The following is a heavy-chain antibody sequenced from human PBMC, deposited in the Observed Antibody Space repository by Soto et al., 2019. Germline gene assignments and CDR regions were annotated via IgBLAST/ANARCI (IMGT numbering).Heavy chain of an antibody. V-gene: IGHV3-7*01. Sequence: PGGSLRLSCAASGFTFSTTWMTWIRQAPGKGLEWVGQIKPDGSDKTYVDSMKGRFTISRDNSKNSLYLQMDSLRVEDTALYYCATHDYYTFVYWGQGALVTVSS. CDR2: IKPDGSDK. CDR3: ATHDYYTFVY. J-gene: IGHJ4*02. CDR1: GFTFSTTW. D-gene: IGHD3-16*01.